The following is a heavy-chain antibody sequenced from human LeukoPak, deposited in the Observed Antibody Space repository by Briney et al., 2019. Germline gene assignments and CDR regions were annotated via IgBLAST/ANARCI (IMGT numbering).Heavy chain of an antibody. CDR1: GGTFSSYA. CDR3: ARATESTRPYYYYYYMDV. D-gene: IGHD2-2*01. J-gene: IGHJ6*03. Sequence: GSSVKVSCKASGGTFSSYAISWVRQAPGQGLEWMGGIIPMFGTANYAQKFQGRVTITTDESTSTAYMELSSLRSEDTAVYYCARATESTRPYYYYYYMDVWGKGTTVTVSS. CDR2: IIPMFGTA. V-gene: IGHV1-69*05.